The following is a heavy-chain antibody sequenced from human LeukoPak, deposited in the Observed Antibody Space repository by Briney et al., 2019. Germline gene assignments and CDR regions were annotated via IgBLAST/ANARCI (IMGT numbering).Heavy chain of an antibody. CDR3: ARRTRGFFDY. J-gene: IGHJ4*02. V-gene: IGHV4-59*03. CDR2: IYYSGST. CDR1: GGSLSSYF. Sequence: SETLSLTCTVSGGSLSSYFRSWIRLPPGKGLEWIGYIYYSGSTNYNPSLKSRVTISVDTSKRQFSLKVSSVTAADTAVYYCARRTRGFFDYWGQGILVTVSS. D-gene: IGHD2-2*01.